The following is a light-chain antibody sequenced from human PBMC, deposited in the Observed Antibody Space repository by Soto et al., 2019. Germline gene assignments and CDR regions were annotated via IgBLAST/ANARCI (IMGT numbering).Light chain of an antibody. V-gene: IGKV3-11*01. CDR3: QQRSNRPPIT. CDR2: DAS. J-gene: IGKJ5*01. CDR1: QSVSSY. Sequence: EIVLTQSPATLSLSPGERATLSCRASQSVSSYLAWYQQKPGQAPRLLIYDASNRATGIPARFSGSGSGTDFTPTIISREPQDVAAYYCQQRSNRPPITFGRGTRLE.